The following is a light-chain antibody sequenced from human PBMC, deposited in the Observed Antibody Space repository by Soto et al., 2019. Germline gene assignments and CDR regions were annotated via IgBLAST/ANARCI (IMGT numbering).Light chain of an antibody. V-gene: IGKV3-20*01. J-gene: IGKJ5*01. CDR2: AAS. CDR3: QQYCYSPIT. CDR1: QSVISSH. Sequence: EIVLTQSPGTLSLSPGERATLSCRASQSVISSHLAWYQHKPGQAPRLLIYAASSRATGSPDRFSGGGSGTDFTLTISRLEPEDFAVYYCQQYCYSPITFGQGTRLEIK.